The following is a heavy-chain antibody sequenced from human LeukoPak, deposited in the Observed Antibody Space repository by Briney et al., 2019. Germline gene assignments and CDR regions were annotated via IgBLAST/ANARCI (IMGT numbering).Heavy chain of an antibody. CDR1: GFTFSSYS. D-gene: IGHD1-26*01. Sequence: GGSLRLSCAASGFTFSSYSMNWVRQAPGKGLEWVSSISSSSSYIYYADSVKGRFTISRDNAKNSLYLQMNSLRAEDTAVYYCARPPVGGSYYNVHFDCWGQGTLVTVSS. V-gene: IGHV3-21*01. CDR2: ISSSSSYI. J-gene: IGHJ4*02. CDR3: ARPPVGGSYYNVHFDC.